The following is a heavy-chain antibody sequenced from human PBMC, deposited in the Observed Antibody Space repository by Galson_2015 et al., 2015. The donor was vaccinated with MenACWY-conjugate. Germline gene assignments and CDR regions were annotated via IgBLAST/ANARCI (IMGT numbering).Heavy chain of an antibody. V-gene: IGHV1-69*01. D-gene: IGHD2-15*01. CDR3: ARGGPRGGSCYSLFRTNGIFDY. Sequence: GGTFSGYAISWVRQAPGQGLEWMGGIIPIFGTANYAQKFQGRVTITADESTSTAYMELSSLRSEDTAVYYCARGGPRGGSCYSLFRTNGIFDYWGQGTLVTVSS. J-gene: IGHJ4*02. CDR1: GGTFSGYA. CDR2: IIPIFGTA.